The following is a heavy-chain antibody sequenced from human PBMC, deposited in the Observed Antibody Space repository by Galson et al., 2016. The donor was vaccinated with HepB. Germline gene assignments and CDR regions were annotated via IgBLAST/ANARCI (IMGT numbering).Heavy chain of an antibody. V-gene: IGHV3-9*01. D-gene: IGHD6-19*01. J-gene: IGHJ6*02. CDR2: LSWNTGSI. CDR3: ARRLDTQRRIAGWGWGMDV. Sequence: SLRLSCAASGFTFNDYAMHWVRQAPGKGLEWVSGLSWNTGSIGYADSVKGRFTISRDNGKNSLYLQMSSLRVEDAGVYYCARRLDTQRRIAGWGWGMDVWGQGTTVTVS. CDR1: GFTFNDYA.